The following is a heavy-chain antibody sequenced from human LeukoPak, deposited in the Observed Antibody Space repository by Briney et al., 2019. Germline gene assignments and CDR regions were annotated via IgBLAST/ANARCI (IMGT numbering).Heavy chain of an antibody. D-gene: IGHD1-26*01. CDR3: ARGVYSGSFFGN. CDR1: GSTFNSYW. Sequence: GGSLRLSCAASGSTFNSYWMHWVRQAPGKGLVWVSRINSDGSSTSYADSVKGRFTISRDNAKNTVYLQMNSLRAEDTAVYYCARGVYSGSFFGNWGQGTLVTVSS. CDR2: INSDGSST. J-gene: IGHJ4*02. V-gene: IGHV3-74*01.